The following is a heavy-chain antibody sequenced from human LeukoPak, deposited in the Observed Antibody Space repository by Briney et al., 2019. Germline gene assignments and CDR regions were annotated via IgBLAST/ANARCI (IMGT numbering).Heavy chain of an antibody. CDR1: GGTFSSYA. Sequence: ASLKVSCKASGGTFSSYAISWVRQAPGQGLEWMGRIIPILGIANYAQKFQGRVTITADKSTSTAYMELSSLRSEDTAVYYCARAYDSSGYYYSTGAFDIWGQGTMATVSS. V-gene: IGHV1-69*04. J-gene: IGHJ3*02. D-gene: IGHD3-22*01. CDR3: ARAYDSSGYYYSTGAFDI. CDR2: IIPILGIA.